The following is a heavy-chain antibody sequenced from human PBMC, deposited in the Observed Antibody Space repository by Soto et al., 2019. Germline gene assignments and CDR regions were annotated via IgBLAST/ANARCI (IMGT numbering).Heavy chain of an antibody. CDR2: LSGSGGRT. Sequence: GGSLRLSSVASGFPFSSYAMSWVRQTPGKGLAWVTGLSGSGGRTYYADSVKGRFTISRDNSTNTLSLQIHILRVEDTSVYFCAKGGYYSLFEIWGQGTMVTVSS. V-gene: IGHV3-23*01. D-gene: IGHD3-16*01. J-gene: IGHJ3*02. CDR3: AKGGYYSLFEI. CDR1: GFPFSSYA.